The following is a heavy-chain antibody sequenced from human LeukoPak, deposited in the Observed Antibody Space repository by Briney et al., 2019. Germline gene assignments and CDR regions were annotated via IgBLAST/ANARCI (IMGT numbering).Heavy chain of an antibody. CDR3: ARSPPYYDFWSGSTSHYYYYYMDV. CDR1: GFSFTNSW. Sequence: GESLKISCKGSGFSFTNSWIGWVRQMPGKGLEWMGIIYPGDSDTRYSPSFQGQVTISADKSISTAYLQWSSLKASDTAMYYCARSPPYYDFWSGSTSHYYYYYMDVWGKGTTVTVSS. D-gene: IGHD3-3*01. J-gene: IGHJ6*03. CDR2: IYPGDSDT. V-gene: IGHV5-51*01.